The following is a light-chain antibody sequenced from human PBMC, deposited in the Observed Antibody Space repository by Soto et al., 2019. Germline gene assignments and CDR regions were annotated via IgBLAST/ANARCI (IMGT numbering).Light chain of an antibody. V-gene: IGKV3-15*01. J-gene: IGKJ2*01. CDR1: QSVSRN. CDR3: KQYNGWQYT. Sequence: EVVMTQSPATLSVSPGERATLSCRASQSVSRNLAWYRQKPGQAPRLLIYGESTRATATPARFSGSGSGTEFTLTISTLQSEDFAVYYCKQYNGWQYTFGKGTKVDIX. CDR2: GES.